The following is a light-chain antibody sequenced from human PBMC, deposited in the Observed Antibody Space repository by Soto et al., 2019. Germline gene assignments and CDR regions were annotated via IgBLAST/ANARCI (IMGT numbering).Light chain of an antibody. CDR3: NSYTSSTTPYV. V-gene: IGLV2-14*03. CDR1: SSDFGAYNY. CDR2: DVT. Sequence: QSVLTQPASVSGAPGQSTTISCTGSSSDFGAYNYVSWYQHHPDKAPKLVIYDVTNRPSGVSNRFSGSKSGNTASLTISGLQAEDEADYYCNSYTSSTTPYVFGTGTKVTVL. J-gene: IGLJ1*01.